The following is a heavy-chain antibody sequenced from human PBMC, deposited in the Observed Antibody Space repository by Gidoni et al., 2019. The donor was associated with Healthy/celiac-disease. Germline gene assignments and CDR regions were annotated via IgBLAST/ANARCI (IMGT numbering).Heavy chain of an antibody. V-gene: IGHV4-34*01. J-gene: IGHJ4*02. CDR2: INHSGST. D-gene: IGHD3-10*01. CDR3: ARGRISYYYGSGSYYKYYFDY. Sequence: QVQLQQWGAGLLQPSETLSLTCAVYGGSFSGYYWSWIRQPPGKGLEWIGEINHSGSTNYNPSLKSRVTISVDTSKNQFSLKLSSVTAADTAVYYCARGRISYYYGSGSYYKYYFDYWGQGTLVTVSS. CDR1: GGSFSGYY.